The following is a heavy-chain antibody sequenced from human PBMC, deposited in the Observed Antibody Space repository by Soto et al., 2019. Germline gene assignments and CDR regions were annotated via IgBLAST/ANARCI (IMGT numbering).Heavy chain of an antibody. Sequence: ASVKVSCKASGYTFTSYGISWVRQAPGQGLEWMGWISAYNGNTNYAQKLQGRVTMTTDTSTSTAYMELRSLRSDDTAVYYCARVHYDYIWGSYRTRNWFDPWGQGTLVTVSS. CDR3: ARVHYDYIWGSYRTRNWFDP. J-gene: IGHJ5*02. CDR1: GYTFTSYG. D-gene: IGHD3-16*02. V-gene: IGHV1-18*01. CDR2: ISAYNGNT.